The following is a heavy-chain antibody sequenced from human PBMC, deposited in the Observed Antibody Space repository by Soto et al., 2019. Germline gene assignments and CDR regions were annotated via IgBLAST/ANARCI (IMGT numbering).Heavy chain of an antibody. CDR2: IYPGDSDT. J-gene: IGHJ6*02. V-gene: IGHV5-51*01. Sequence: GESLKISCKGSGYSFTSYWIGRVRQMPGKGLEWMGIIYPGDSDTRYSPSFQGQVTISADKTISTAYLQWSSLKASDTAMYYCARLTYYDFWSGYYHYYGMDVWGQGTTVTAP. CDR3: ARLTYYDFWSGYYHYYGMDV. CDR1: GYSFTSYW. D-gene: IGHD3-3*01.